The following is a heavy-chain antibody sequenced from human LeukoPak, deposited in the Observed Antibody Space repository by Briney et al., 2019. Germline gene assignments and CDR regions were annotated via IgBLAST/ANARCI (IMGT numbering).Heavy chain of an antibody. J-gene: IGHJ6*02. D-gene: IGHD6-13*01. CDR1: GFTFRNHA. CDR3: AKVGRYSSSWYRLLYYYGMDV. CDR2: FSAGGDST. Sequence: PGGSLRLSCAASGFTFRNHAMSWVRQAPGKGLGYVSSFSAGGDSTYYADSVKGRFTISRDNSKNTLYLQMNSLRAEDTAVYYCAKVGRYSSSWYRLLYYYGMDVWGQGTTVTVSS. V-gene: IGHV3-23*01.